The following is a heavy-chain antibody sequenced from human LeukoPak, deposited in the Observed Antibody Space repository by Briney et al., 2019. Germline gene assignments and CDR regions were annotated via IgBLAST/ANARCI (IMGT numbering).Heavy chain of an antibody. CDR3: ARSGSYYYDSSGSFFDY. D-gene: IGHD3-22*01. CDR1: GGSISSYY. V-gene: IGHV4-59*01. Sequence: SETLSLTCTVSGGSISSYYWSWIRQPPGKGLEWIRYIYYSGSTNYNPSLKSRVTISVDTSKNQFSLKLSSVTAADTAVYYCARSGSYYYDSSGSFFDYWGQGTLVTVSS. J-gene: IGHJ4*02. CDR2: IYYSGST.